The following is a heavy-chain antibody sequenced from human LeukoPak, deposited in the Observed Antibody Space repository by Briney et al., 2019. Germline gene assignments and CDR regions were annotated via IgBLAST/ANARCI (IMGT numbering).Heavy chain of an antibody. V-gene: IGHV4-59*08. Sequence: PSETLSLSCTVSGGSISSYYWSWIRQPPGKGLEWIGYIYYSGSTNYNPSLKSRVTISVDTSKNQFSLKLSSVTAADTAVYYFARRVRGVKFDYWGQGTLVTVSS. CDR2: IYYSGST. D-gene: IGHD3-10*01. CDR3: ARRVRGVKFDY. J-gene: IGHJ4*02. CDR1: GGSISSYY.